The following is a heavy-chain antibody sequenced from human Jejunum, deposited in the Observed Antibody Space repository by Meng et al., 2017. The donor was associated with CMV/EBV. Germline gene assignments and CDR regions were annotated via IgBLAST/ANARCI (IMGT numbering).Heavy chain of an antibody. V-gene: IGHV3-23*01. D-gene: IGHD2-2*01. CDR3: AKGRAGSTSCFDY. CDR2: ITDSGGST. Sequence: SGFTFRPYPMAWLRQAPGKGLEWVSGITDSGGSTNSADSVKGRFTISRDNSKNTLYLQMNSLRAEDTAVYYCAKGRAGSTSCFDYWGQGTLVTVSS. J-gene: IGHJ4*02. CDR1: GFTFRPYP.